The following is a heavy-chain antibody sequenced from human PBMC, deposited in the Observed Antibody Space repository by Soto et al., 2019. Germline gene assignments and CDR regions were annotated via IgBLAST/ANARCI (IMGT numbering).Heavy chain of an antibody. CDR2: ISGSGGST. CDR3: AKIPAPIVVVISHFDY. V-gene: IGHV3-23*01. J-gene: IGHJ4*02. D-gene: IGHD3-22*01. Sequence: GGSLRLSCAASGFTFSSYAMSWVRQAPGKGLEWVSAISGSGGSTYYADSVKGRFTISRDNSKNTLYLQMNSLRAEDTAVYYCAKIPAPIVVVISHFDYWGQGTLVTVSS. CDR1: GFTFSSYA.